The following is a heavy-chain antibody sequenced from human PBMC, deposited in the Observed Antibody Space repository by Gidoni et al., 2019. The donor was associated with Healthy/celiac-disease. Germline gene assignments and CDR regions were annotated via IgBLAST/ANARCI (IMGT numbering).Heavy chain of an antibody. CDR2: ISSSSSYI. CDR1: GFTFSSYS. D-gene: IGHD2-2*02. V-gene: IGHV3-21*01. CDR3: ARGEYCSSTSCYKAYWFDP. J-gene: IGHJ5*02. Sequence: EVQLLESGGGLVKPGGSLRLSCAASGFTFSSYSMNWVRQAPGKGLGWVSSISSSSSYIYYADSVKGRFTISRDNAKNSLYLQMNSLRAEDTAVYYCARGEYCSSTSCYKAYWFDPWGQGTLVTVSS.